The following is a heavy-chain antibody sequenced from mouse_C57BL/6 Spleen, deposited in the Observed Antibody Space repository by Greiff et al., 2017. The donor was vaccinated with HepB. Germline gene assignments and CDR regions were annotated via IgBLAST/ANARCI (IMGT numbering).Heavy chain of an antibody. J-gene: IGHJ2*01. D-gene: IGHD1-1*01. CDR3: TTLRFPSFDY. Sequence: VQLQQSGAELVRPGASVKLSCTASGFNIKDYYMHWVKQRPEQGLEWIGRIDPEDGDTEYAPKFQGKATMTADTSSNKAYLQLSSLTSEDTAVYYCTTLRFPSFDYWGQGTTLTVSS. V-gene: IGHV14-1*01. CDR2: IDPEDGDT. CDR1: GFNIKDYY.